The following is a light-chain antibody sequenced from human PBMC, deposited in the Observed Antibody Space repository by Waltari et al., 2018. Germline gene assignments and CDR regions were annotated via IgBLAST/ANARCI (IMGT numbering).Light chain of an antibody. V-gene: IGLV2-23*02. CDR2: AVS. CDR3: SSYAGSSKGV. Sequence: QSALTQPASLSGSPGQSITISCTGTSSDVGNYKRVSWYQQHPGKAPKLMIYAVSKRTSGVSDRFSGSKSGDMASLTISGLQPEDEAEYFCSSYAGSSKGVFGGGTKVTVL. J-gene: IGLJ2*01. CDR1: SSDVGNYKR.